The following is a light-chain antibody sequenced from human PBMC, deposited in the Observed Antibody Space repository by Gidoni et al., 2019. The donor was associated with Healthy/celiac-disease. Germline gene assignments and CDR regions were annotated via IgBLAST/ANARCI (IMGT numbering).Light chain of an antibody. CDR1: SSDLGVYNY. CDR3: SSYTSSSTVV. Sequence: QSALTPPASVSGFPGPSIPHSCTGTSSDLGVYNYVSWYQQHPDKAPKLIIDDVSNRPPGVSNRFSGSKSGNTASLTISGLQAEDDADYYCSSYTSSSTVVFGGGTKLTVL. CDR2: DVS. J-gene: IGLJ2*01. V-gene: IGLV2-14*03.